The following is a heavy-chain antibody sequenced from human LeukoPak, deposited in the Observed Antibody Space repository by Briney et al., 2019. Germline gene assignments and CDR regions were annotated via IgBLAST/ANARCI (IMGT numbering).Heavy chain of an antibody. V-gene: IGHV4-34*01. CDR3: ARGTYYYDSSKLRALRMRHGMDV. CDR2: INHSGST. CDR1: GGSISSYY. D-gene: IGHD3-22*01. Sequence: SETLSLTCTVSGGSISSYYWSWIRQPPGKGLEWIGEINHSGSTNYNPSLKSRVTISVDTSKNQFSLKLSSVTAADTAVYYCARGTYYYDSSKLRALRMRHGMDVWGQGTTVTVSS. J-gene: IGHJ6*02.